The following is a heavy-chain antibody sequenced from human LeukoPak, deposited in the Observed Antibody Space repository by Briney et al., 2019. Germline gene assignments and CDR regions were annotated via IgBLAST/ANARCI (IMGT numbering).Heavy chain of an antibody. D-gene: IGHD3-22*01. CDR1: GFIFSTYN. J-gene: IGHJ4*02. CDR3: ARDKSSGALGY. CDR2: VSSSSSYI. Sequence: PGGSLRLSCAASGFIFSTYNMNWVRQSPGKGLEWISSVSSSSSYIYYIDSVKGRFTISRDNAKNSLYLQMNSLRAEDTAVYYCARDKSSGALGYWGQGTLVTVSS. V-gene: IGHV3-21*01.